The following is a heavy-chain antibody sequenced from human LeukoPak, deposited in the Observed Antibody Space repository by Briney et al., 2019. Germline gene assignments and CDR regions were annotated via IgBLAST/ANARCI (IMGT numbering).Heavy chain of an antibody. CDR2: IYSGGST. V-gene: IGHV3-66*01. D-gene: IGHD3-22*01. CDR1: GFTVSSNY. J-gene: IGHJ3*02. CDR3: ALSYCDSSGVIGAFDI. Sequence: GGSLRLSCAASGFTVSSNYMSWVRQAPGKGLEWVSVIYSGGSTYYADSVKGRFTISRDNSKNTLYLQMNSLRAEDTAVYYCALSYCDSSGVIGAFDIWGQGTMVTVSS.